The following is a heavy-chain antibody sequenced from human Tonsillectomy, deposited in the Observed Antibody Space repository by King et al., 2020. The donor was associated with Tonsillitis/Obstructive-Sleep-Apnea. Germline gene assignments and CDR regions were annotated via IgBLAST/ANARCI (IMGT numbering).Heavy chain of an antibody. D-gene: IGHD1-26*01. J-gene: IGHJ4*02. CDR2: INTNTGNP. V-gene: IGHV7-4-1*02. Sequence: VQLVQSGSELKKPGASVKVSCKASGYTFTSYAMNWVRQAPGQGLEWMGCINTNTGNPTYAQGFTGRFVFSLDTSVSTAYLQISSLKAEDTAVYYCARELVGVQPLLLPQSYYFDYWGQGTLVTVSS. CDR1: GYTFTSYA. CDR3: ARELVGVQPLLLPQSYYFDY.